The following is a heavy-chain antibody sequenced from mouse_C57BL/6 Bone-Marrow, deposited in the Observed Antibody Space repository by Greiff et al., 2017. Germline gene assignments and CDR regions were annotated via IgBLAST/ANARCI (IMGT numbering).Heavy chain of an antibody. J-gene: IGHJ3*01. CDR2: IRSKSNNYAT. CDR3: VRPPYDYDAWFAY. CDR1: GFSFNTYA. D-gene: IGHD2-4*01. V-gene: IGHV10-1*01. Sequence: EVQLQESGGGLVQPKGSLKLSCAASGFSFNTYAMNWVRQAPGKGLEWVARIRSKSNNYATYYADSVKDRFTISRDDSESMLYLQMNNLKTEDTAMYYCVRPPYDYDAWFAYWGQGTLVTVSA.